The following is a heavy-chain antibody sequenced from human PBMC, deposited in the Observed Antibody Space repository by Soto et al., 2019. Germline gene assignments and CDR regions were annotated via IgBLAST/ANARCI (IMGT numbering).Heavy chain of an antibody. CDR3: AKGRYSSGWWGGFQH. D-gene: IGHD6-19*01. V-gene: IGHV3-9*01. CDR2: ISWNSGSI. Sequence: GGSLRLSCAASGFTFDDYAMHWVRQAPGKGLEWVSGISWNSGSIGYADSVKGRFTISRDNAKNSLYLQMNSLRAEDTALYYCAKGRYSSGWWGGFQHWGQGTLVTVSS. J-gene: IGHJ1*01. CDR1: GFTFDDYA.